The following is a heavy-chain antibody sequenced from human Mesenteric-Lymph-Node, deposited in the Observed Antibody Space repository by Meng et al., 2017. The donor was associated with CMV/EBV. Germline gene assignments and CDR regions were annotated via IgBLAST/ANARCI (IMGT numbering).Heavy chain of an antibody. Sequence: GGSLRLSCAASGFTFSSYWMNWVRQAPGKGLEWVSSISSSSSYIYYADSVKGRFTISRDNAKNSLYLQMNSLRAEDTAVYYCARGMSIAAAGTGWFDPWGQGTLVTVSS. CDR3: ARGMSIAAAGTGWFDP. V-gene: IGHV3-21*01. CDR1: GFTFSSYW. CDR2: ISSSSSYI. J-gene: IGHJ5*02. D-gene: IGHD6-13*01.